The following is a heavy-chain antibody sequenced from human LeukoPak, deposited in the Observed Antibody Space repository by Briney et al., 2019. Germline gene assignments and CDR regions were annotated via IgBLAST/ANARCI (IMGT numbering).Heavy chain of an antibody. D-gene: IGHD5-18*01. V-gene: IGHV3-15*01. Sequence: GGSLRLSCAASGFTFSNAWMSWVRQAPGKGLEWVGRIKSKTDGGTTDYAAPVKGRFTISRDDSKNTLYLQINSLKTEDTAVYYCTTDVDTAMVSYAFDIWGQGTMVTVSS. CDR3: TTDVDTAMVSYAFDI. CDR2: IKSKTDGGTT. J-gene: IGHJ3*02. CDR1: GFTFSNAW.